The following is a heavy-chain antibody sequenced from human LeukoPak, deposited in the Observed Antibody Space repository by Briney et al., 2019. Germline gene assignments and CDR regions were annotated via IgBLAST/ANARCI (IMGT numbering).Heavy chain of an antibody. CDR3: ARGDLHFYHNMDV. Sequence: GGSLRLSCAASGFTFDDYAMHWVRQAPGKGLEWVSGISWNSGAIGYADSVKGRFTISRDNAKNSLYLQMNSLRGEDMALYYCARGDLHFYHNMDVWGKGTTVTVSS. J-gene: IGHJ6*03. CDR2: ISWNSGAI. V-gene: IGHV3-9*03. CDR1: GFTFDDYA. D-gene: IGHD3-10*01.